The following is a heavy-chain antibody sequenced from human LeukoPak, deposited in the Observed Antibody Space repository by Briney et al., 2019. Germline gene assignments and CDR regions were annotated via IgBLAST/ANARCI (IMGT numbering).Heavy chain of an antibody. V-gene: IGHV1-69*13. CDR3: ARNYYLNTNWFDP. Sequence: SVKVSCKASGYTFTSYGISWVRQAPGQGLEWMGGIIPIFGTANYAQKFQGRVTITADESTSTAYMELSSLRSEDTAVYYCARNYYLNTNWFDPWGQGTLVTVSS. CDR1: GYTFTSYG. CDR2: IIPIFGTA. J-gene: IGHJ5*02. D-gene: IGHD3-10*01.